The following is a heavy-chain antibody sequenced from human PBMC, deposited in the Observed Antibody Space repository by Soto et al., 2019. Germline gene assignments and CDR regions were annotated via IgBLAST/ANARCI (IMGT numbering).Heavy chain of an antibody. D-gene: IGHD3-3*01. CDR1: GGSISSSNW. V-gene: IGHV4-4*02. CDR2: IYHSGST. CDR3: ARTRGTGWSGYRTHNWFDP. J-gene: IGHJ5*02. Sequence: QVQLQESGPGLVKPSGTLSLTCAVSGGSISSSNWWSWVRQPPGKGLEWIGEIYHSGSTNYNPSRKSRVTISVDKSKNQFSLKLSSVTAADTAVYYCARTRGTGWSGYRTHNWFDPWGQGTLVTVSS.